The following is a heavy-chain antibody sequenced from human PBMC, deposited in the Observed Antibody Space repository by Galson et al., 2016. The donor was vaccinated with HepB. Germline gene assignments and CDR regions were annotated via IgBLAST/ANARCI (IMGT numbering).Heavy chain of an antibody. CDR1: GYTFGSYG. D-gene: IGHD2-15*01. CDR2: ISAYNENT. CDR3: ATVVVAATNWFDP. J-gene: IGHJ5*02. V-gene: IGHV1-18*01. Sequence: SVKVSCKASGYTFGSYGISWVRQAPGQGLEWMGWISAYNENTFYAQNFQGRVTMTTDTSTSTAYMELRSLRPDNTAVYYCATVVVAATNWFDPWGQGTLVTVSS.